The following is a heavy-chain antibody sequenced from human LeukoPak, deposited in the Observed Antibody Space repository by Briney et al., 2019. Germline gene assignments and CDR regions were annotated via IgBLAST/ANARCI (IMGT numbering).Heavy chain of an antibody. CDR1: GYTFTSYG. V-gene: IGHV1-2*02. J-gene: IGHJ4*02. Sequence: GASVKVSCKASGYTFTSYGISWVRQAPGQGLEWMGWINPNSGGTNYAQKFQGRVTMTRDTSISTAYMELSRLRSDDTAVYYCARGGVRGVIYFDYWGQGTLVTVSS. D-gene: IGHD3-10*01. CDR2: INPNSGGT. CDR3: ARGGVRGVIYFDY.